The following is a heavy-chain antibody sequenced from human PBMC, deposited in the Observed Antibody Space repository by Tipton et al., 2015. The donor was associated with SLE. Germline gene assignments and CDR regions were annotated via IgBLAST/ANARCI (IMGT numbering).Heavy chain of an antibody. D-gene: IGHD5-18*01. CDR3: ARVRVDTAMGVFDF. CDR2: ISTYNGNT. J-gene: IGHJ4*02. V-gene: IGHV1-18*01. CDR1: GYTFTTYG. Sequence: QSGPEVKKPGASVRVSCKASGYTFTTYGISWVRQAPGQGLEWMGWISTYNGNTNYAQKLQGRVTMTSDISTSTAYMELRSLRSDDTAIYYCARVRVDTAMGVFDFWGQGTLVTVSS.